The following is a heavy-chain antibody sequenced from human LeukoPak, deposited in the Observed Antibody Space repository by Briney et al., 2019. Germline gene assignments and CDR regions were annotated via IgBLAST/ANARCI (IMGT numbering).Heavy chain of an antibody. V-gene: IGHV4-31*03. CDR3: ARDMSDYYDSSGFDY. J-gene: IGHJ4*02. D-gene: IGHD3-22*01. CDR1: GGSISSGGYY. CDR2: IYYSGST. Sequence: SETLSLTCTVSGGSISSGGYYWSWIRQHPGKGLEWIGYIYYSGSTYYNPSLKSRVTISVDTSKNQFSLKLSSVTAADTAVYYCARDMSDYYDSSGFDYWGQGTLVTVSS.